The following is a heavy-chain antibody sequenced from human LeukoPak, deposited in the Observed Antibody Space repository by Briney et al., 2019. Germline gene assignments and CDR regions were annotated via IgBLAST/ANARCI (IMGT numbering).Heavy chain of an antibody. Sequence: GGSLRLSCTASGFPFGDYAMNWVRQAPGKGLEWVGFIRSKAYGGTTEYAASVKGRFTISRDDSKSIAYLQMNSLKTEDTAVYYCTRVNGDILTGYYRNWFDPWGQGTLVTVSS. CDR1: GFPFGDYA. CDR2: IRSKAYGGTT. V-gene: IGHV3-49*04. D-gene: IGHD3-9*01. J-gene: IGHJ5*02. CDR3: TRVNGDILTGYYRNWFDP.